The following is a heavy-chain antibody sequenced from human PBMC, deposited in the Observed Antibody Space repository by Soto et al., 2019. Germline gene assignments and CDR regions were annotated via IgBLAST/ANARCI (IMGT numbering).Heavy chain of an antibody. CDR3: ARARGIDGYSDY. CDR1: DFSFRYYG. D-gene: IGHD6-13*01. CDR2: LTHSGPNA. V-gene: IGHV3-21*06. Sequence: GGSLSLSXPASDFSFRYYGFTWVRQAPGTGLEWVSYLTHSGPNAYSADSVQSRYSLSKARADTSLRLQLTSLRTEDSAVYLWARARGIDGYSDYWGQGTMVTVSS. J-gene: IGHJ4*02.